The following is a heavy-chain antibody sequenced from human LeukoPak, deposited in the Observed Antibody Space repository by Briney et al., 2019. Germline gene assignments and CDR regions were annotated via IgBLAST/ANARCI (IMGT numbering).Heavy chain of an antibody. D-gene: IGHD3-22*01. Sequence: ASVKVSCKASGYTFSSNDINWVRQATGQGLEWMGWMNPNSGNTGYAQKFQGRVTITRNTPISTAYMELSSLRSDDTAVYYCARAGYYDSSGFYSTPYYFYYWGQGTLVTVSS. CDR3: ARAGYYDSSGFYSTPYYFYY. CDR1: GYTFSSND. J-gene: IGHJ4*02. V-gene: IGHV1-8*01. CDR2: MNPNSGNT.